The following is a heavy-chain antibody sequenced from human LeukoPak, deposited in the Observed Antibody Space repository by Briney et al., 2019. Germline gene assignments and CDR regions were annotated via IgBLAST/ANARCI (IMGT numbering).Heavy chain of an antibody. CDR1: GGSFSGYY. CDR2: INHSGST. J-gene: IGHJ4*02. D-gene: IGHD6-13*01. CDR3: ASGSSSWYRNHDY. Sequence: SETLSLTCAVYGGSFSGYYWSWIRQPPGKGLEWIGEINHSGSTNYNPSLESRVTISVDTSKNQFSLKLSSVTAADTAVYYCASGSSSWYRNHDYWGQGTLVTVSS. V-gene: IGHV4-34*01.